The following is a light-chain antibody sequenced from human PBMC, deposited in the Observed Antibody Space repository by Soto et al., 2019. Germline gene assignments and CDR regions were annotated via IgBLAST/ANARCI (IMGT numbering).Light chain of an antibody. J-gene: IGLJ3*02. CDR2: GNS. CDR3: QSDDSSLSGVV. V-gene: IGLV1-40*01. CDR1: SSNIGAGYD. Sequence: QSVLTQPPSVSGAPGQRVTISCTGSSSNIGAGYDVHWYQQLPGTAPKLLIYGNSNRPSGVPDRFSGSKSGTSASLAITGLQAEDGADYYCQSDDSSLSGVVFGGGTKLPVL.